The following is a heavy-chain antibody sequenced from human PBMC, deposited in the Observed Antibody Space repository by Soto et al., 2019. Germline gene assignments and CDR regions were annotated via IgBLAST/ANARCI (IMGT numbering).Heavy chain of an antibody. J-gene: IGHJ6*03. CDR2: IYYSGST. CDR3: ARNIVVVPAAYYYMDV. D-gene: IGHD2-2*01. V-gene: IGHV4-59*08. Sequence: SETLSLTCTVSGGSISSYYWSWIRQPPGKGLEWIGYIYYSGSTNYNPSLKSRVTISVDTSKNQFSLKLSSVTAADTAVYYCARNIVVVPAAYYYMDVWGKGTTVTVSS. CDR1: GGSISSYY.